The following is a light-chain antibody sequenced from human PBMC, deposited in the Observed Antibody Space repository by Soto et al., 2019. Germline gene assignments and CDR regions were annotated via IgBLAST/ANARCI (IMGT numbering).Light chain of an antibody. J-gene: IGLJ3*02. V-gene: IGLV1-40*01. Sequence: QSVLTQPPSVSGAPGQRVTISCSGSSSNIGAGYDVHWYQQLPGTAPKLLISANNTRPSGVPDRFSGSKSGTSASLAITGLQAEDEADYYCQSYDSSLSGSGVFGGGTKVTVL. CDR2: ANN. CDR3: QSYDSSLSGSGV. CDR1: SSNIGAGYD.